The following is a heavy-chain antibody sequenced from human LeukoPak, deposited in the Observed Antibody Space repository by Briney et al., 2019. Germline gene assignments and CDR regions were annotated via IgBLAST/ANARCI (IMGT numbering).Heavy chain of an antibody. CDR2: ISAYNGNT. Sequence: ASVKVSCKASGYTFTSYGISWVRQAPGQGLEWMGWISAYNGNTNYAQKFQGRVTMTTDTSTSTAYMELRSLRSDDTAVYYCARMGGARGSYYEVYFDYWSQGTLVTVSS. CDR3: ARMGGARGSYYEVYFDY. J-gene: IGHJ4*02. CDR1: GYTFTSYG. D-gene: IGHD1-26*01. V-gene: IGHV1-18*01.